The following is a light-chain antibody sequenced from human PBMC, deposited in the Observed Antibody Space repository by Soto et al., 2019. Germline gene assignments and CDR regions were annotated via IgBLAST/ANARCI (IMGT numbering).Light chain of an antibody. CDR3: SSYGGYNNVV. V-gene: IGLV2-8*01. CDR2: EVN. Sequence: QSVLTQPPSASGSPGQSVTISCTGTSSDVGGYNYVSWFQQHPGKAPKLIIHEVNQRPSGVPDRFSGSKSGNTASLTVSGLQAEDEGTYYCSSYGGYNNVVFGDGTKGTV. CDR1: SSDVGGYNY. J-gene: IGLJ1*01.